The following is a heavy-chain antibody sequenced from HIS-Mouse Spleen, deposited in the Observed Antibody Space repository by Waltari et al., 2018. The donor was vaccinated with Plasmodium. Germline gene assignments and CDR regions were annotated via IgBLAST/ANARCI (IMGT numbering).Heavy chain of an antibody. CDR3: ARVLGYKAAAGTFVEYFQH. D-gene: IGHD6-13*01. Sequence: EVKKPGASVKVSCKASGYTFTGYYMHWVRQAPGQGLEWMGWINPNSGGTNYAQKFQGRVTMTRDTSISTAYMELSRLRSDDTAVYYCARVLGYKAAAGTFVEYFQHWGQGTLVTVSS. J-gene: IGHJ1*01. CDR1: GYTFTGYY. V-gene: IGHV1-2*02. CDR2: INPNSGGT.